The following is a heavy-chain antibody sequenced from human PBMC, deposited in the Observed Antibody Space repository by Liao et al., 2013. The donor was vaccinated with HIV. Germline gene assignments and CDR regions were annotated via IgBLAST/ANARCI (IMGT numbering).Heavy chain of an antibody. CDR3: ARAGFFLTLLTPPVDY. Sequence: QVQLQESGPGLVKPSQTLSLTCTVSGGSISSGSYYWNWFRQPAGKGLEWIGRADTSGSTNYNPSLKSRVTISTRLVQEPTLSLDTDLCDRRRHGRRISCARAGFFLTLLTPPVDYWGRGNPSVTVSS. D-gene: IGHD4-23*01. V-gene: IGHV4-61*02. CDR2: ADTSGST. J-gene: IGHJ4*02. CDR1: GGSISSGSYY.